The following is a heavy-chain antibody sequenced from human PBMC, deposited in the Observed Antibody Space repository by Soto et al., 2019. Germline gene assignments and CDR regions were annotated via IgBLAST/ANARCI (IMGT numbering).Heavy chain of an antibody. CDR1: GFNFRSYG. Sequence: QVQLVESGGGVVQPGRSLRLSCVASGFNFRSYGMEWVRQAPGKGLEWVAIIWYDGSEKYYADSVKGRFTISRDNSQNTLYRKMDSLRAEDTAVYYCARDGSYGSGSYNNGVDVWGQGTTVTVSS. V-gene: IGHV3-33*01. CDR3: ARDGSYGSGSYNNGVDV. D-gene: IGHD3-10*01. J-gene: IGHJ6*02. CDR2: IWYDGSEK.